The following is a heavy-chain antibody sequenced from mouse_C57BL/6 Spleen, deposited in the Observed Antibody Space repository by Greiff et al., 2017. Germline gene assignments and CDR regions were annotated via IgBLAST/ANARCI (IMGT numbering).Heavy chain of an antibody. Sequence: QVQLQQPGAELVRPGSSVKLSCKASGYTFTSYWMHWVKQRPIQGLEWIGNIDPSDSETHYNQKFKDKATLTVDKSSSTAYMQLSSLTSEDSAVYYCARSGYYGRNYYAMDYWGQGTSDTVSS. CDR2: IDPSDSET. CDR1: GYTFTSYW. J-gene: IGHJ4*01. D-gene: IGHD1-1*01. CDR3: ARSGYYGRNYYAMDY. V-gene: IGHV1-52*01.